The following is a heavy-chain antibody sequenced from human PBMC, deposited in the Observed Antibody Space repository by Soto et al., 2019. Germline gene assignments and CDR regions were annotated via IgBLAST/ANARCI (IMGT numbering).Heavy chain of an antibody. D-gene: IGHD2-2*01. CDR1: GGTFSSYA. Sequence: SVKVSCKASGGTFSSYAISWVRQAPGQGLEWMGGIIPIFGTANYAQKFQGRVTITADESTSTAYMELSSLRSEDTAVYYCARVSRYDCSSTSCPTYGMDVWGQGTTVTVSS. CDR3: ARVSRYDCSSTSCPTYGMDV. V-gene: IGHV1-69*13. J-gene: IGHJ6*02. CDR2: IIPIFGTA.